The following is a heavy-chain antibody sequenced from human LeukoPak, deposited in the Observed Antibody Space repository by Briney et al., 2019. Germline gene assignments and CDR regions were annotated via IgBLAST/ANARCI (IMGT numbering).Heavy chain of an antibody. CDR3: ARAFELPLWYFDL. J-gene: IGHJ2*01. D-gene: IGHD1-26*01. V-gene: IGHV1-69*06. CDR1: GGTFSCYA. CDR2: IIPIFGTA. Sequence: ASVKVSCKASGGTFSCYAISWVRQAPGQGLEWMGGIIPIFGTANYAQKFQGRVTITADKSTSTAYMELSSLRSEDTAVYYCARAFELPLWYFDLWGRGTLVTVSS.